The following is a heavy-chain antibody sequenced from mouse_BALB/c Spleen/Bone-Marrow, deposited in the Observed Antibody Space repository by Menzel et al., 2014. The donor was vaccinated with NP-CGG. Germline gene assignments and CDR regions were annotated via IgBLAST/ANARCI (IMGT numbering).Heavy chain of an antibody. J-gene: IGHJ3*01. Sequence: SGAELVRPGASETLSCKASGYTFTDFHMHWLKQTSVHGLDWIGAIDPETGCTAYNQQFKCRATLTTVHSSSTAYLELRSRTSEESAVYYCTRLDSSGYGAYWGHGTLVTVSA. CDR2: IDPETGCT. CDR3: TRLDSSGYGAY. CDR1: GYTFTDFH. D-gene: IGHD3-2*01. V-gene: IGHV1-15*01.